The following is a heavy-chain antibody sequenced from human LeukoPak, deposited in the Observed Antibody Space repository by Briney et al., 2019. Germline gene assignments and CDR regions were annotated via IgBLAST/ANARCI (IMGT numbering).Heavy chain of an antibody. CDR1: GGSISSYY. CDR2: IYYSGST. D-gene: IGHD6-25*01. Sequence: SETLSLTCTVSGGSISSYYWSWIRQAPGKGLEWIGYIYYSGSTNYNPSLKSRVTISVDTSKNQFSLKLSSVTAADTAVYYCARLRSSEEFDYWGQGTLATVSS. CDR3: ARLRSSEEFDY. V-gene: IGHV4-59*08. J-gene: IGHJ4*02.